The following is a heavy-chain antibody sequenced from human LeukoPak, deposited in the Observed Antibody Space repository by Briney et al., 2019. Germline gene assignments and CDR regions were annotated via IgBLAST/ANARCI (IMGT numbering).Heavy chain of an antibody. CDR1: GFTFSSYG. CDR3: ARDQADIVVVPAARDYYYYYGMDV. CDR2: ISYDGSNK. V-gene: IGHV3-30-3*01. J-gene: IGHJ6*02. D-gene: IGHD2-2*01. Sequence: GSLRLSCAASGFTFSSYGIHWVRQAPGKGLEWVAVISYDGSNKYYADSVKGRFTISRDNSKNTLYLQMNSLRAEDTAVYYCARDQADIVVVPAARDYYYYYGMDVWGQGTTVTVSS.